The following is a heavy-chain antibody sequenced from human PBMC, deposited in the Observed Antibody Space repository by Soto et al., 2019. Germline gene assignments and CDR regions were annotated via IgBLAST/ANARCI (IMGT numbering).Heavy chain of an antibody. Sequence: NPGGSLRLSCTASGFDFSRYTLNWVRRAPGRGLEWVSSIDHSSNYLYYTDSVRGRFTISRDNTKSSLFLQLDSLRADDTAVYYCGSFGASTFWGQGTLVTVSS. V-gene: IGHV3-21*01. CDR1: GFDFSRYT. J-gene: IGHJ4*02. CDR2: IDHSSNYL. CDR3: GSFGASTF. D-gene: IGHD3-10*01.